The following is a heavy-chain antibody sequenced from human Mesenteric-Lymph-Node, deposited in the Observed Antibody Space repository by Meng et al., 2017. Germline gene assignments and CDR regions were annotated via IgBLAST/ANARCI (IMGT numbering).Heavy chain of an antibody. CDR2: ISYDGSNK. CDR1: GFTFSSYA. CDR3: ARDSDHSSGWHYYYYGMDV. D-gene: IGHD6-19*01. J-gene: IGHJ6*02. Sequence: GESLKISCAASGFTFSSYAMHWVRQAPGKGLEWVAVISYDGSNKYYADSVKGRFTISRDNSKNTLYLQMNSLRAEDTAVYYCARDSDHSSGWHYYYYGMDVWGQGTTVTVSS. V-gene: IGHV3-30*04.